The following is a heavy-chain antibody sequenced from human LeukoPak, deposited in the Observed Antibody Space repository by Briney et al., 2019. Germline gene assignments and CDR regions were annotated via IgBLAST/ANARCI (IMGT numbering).Heavy chain of an antibody. V-gene: IGHV3-74*01. CDR2: IKGDGSST. J-gene: IGHJ4*02. Sequence: GGSLRLSCAASGFTFSSYWMHWVRHTPGEGLVWVSRIKGDGSSTSYADSVKGRFTISRDNAKNTLYLQMNSLRAEDTAVYYCARDGYSFGHDFDYWGQGTLVTVSS. D-gene: IGHD5-18*01. CDR1: GFTFSSYW. CDR3: ARDGYSFGHDFDY.